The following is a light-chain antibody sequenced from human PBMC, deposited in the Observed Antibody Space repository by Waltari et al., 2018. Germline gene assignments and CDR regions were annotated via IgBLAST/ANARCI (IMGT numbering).Light chain of an antibody. CDR2: TAS. J-gene: IGKJ5*01. Sequence: DIQMTQSPSTLSASVGDRVTITSRAIQRIGTSLAWLQQKPGKAPKLLIHTASNLENGVPSRFSGSGSRTEFTLAISSLQPDDFATYECQKYDDYPITFGPGSRLEIK. V-gene: IGKV1-5*03. CDR1: QRIGTS. CDR3: QKYDDYPIT.